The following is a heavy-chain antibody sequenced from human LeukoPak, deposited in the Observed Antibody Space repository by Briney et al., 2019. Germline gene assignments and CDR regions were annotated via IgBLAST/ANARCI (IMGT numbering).Heavy chain of an antibody. J-gene: IGHJ4*02. CDR1: GGSISSSSYY. Sequence: SETLSLTCTVSGGSISSSSYYWGWIRQPPGKGLEWIGSIYYSGSTYYNPSLKSRVTISVDTSKNQFSLKLSSVTAADTAVYYCARDRPRSHYYDSSGYYYAYWGQGTLVTVSS. D-gene: IGHD3-22*01. CDR2: IYYSGST. CDR3: ARDRPRSHYYDSSGYYYAY. V-gene: IGHV4-39*07.